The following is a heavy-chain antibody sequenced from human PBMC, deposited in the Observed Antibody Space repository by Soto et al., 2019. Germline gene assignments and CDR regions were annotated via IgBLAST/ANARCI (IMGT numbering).Heavy chain of an antibody. CDR1: GYTFTGYY. Sequence: ASVKVSCKASGYTFTGYYMHWVRQAPGQGLEWMGWINPNSGGTNYAQKFQGWVTMTRDTSISTAYMELSRLRSDDTAVYFCARVPLTPLGGAPYVDYWGQGTLVTVSS. V-gene: IGHV1-2*04. CDR2: INPNSGGT. CDR3: ARVPLTPLGGAPYVDY. J-gene: IGHJ4*02. D-gene: IGHD3-16*01.